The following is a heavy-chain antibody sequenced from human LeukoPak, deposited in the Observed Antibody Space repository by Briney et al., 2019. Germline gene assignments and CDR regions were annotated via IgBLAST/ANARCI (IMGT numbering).Heavy chain of an antibody. CDR2: IYYSGST. J-gene: IGHJ4*02. Sequence: PSETLSLTCTVSGGSISNYYWSWVRQPPGKGLEWIGYIYYSGSTNYNPSLKSRVTISVDTSKNQFSLKLSSVTAADTAVYYCASTTVGYWGQGTLVTVSS. D-gene: IGHD4-23*01. V-gene: IGHV4-59*12. CDR3: ASTTVGY. CDR1: GGSISNYY.